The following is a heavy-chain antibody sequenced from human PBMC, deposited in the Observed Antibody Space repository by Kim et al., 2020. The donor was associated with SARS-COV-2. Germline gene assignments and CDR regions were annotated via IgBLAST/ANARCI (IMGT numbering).Heavy chain of an antibody. CDR2: TRNKANSYTT. J-gene: IGHJ3*01. CDR3: STRWQQLVGDWDYDA. D-gene: IGHD6-13*01. Sequence: GGSLRLSCAASGFTFSDHYMDWVRQAPGKGLEWVGRTRNKANSYTTEYAASVKGRFTISRDDSKNSLYLQMNSLKTEDTAVYYCSTRWQQLVGDWDYDA. CDR1: GFTFSDHY. V-gene: IGHV3-72*01.